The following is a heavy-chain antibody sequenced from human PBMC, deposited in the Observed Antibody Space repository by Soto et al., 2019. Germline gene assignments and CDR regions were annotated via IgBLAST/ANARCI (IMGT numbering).Heavy chain of an antibody. CDR3: ASGYCGGDRYDDAFDI. D-gene: IGHD2-21*02. J-gene: IGHJ3*02. V-gene: IGHV3-21*01. CDR2: ISSSSSYI. Sequence: GGSLRLSCAASGFTFSSYSMNWVRQAPGKGLEWVSSISSSSSYIYYADSVKGRFTISRDNAKNSLYLQMNSLRAEDTAVYYCASGYCGGDRYDDAFDIWGQGTMVTVSS. CDR1: GFTFSSYS.